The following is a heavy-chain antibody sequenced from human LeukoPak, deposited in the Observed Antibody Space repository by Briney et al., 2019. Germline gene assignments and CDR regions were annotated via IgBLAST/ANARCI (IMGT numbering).Heavy chain of an antibody. J-gene: IGHJ4*02. Sequence: GGSLRLSCAASGFTVGSNYMSWVRQAPGKGLEWVSVIYSGGSTYYADSVKGRFTISRDNSKNTLYLQMNSLRAEDTAVYYCAKVLGGYVPFDYWGQGTLVTVSS. D-gene: IGHD3-22*01. CDR1: GFTVGSNY. CDR3: AKVLGGYVPFDY. V-gene: IGHV3-66*02. CDR2: IYSGGST.